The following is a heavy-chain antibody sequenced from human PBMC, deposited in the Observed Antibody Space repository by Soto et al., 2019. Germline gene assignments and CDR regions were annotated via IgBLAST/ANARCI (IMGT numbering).Heavy chain of an antibody. V-gene: IGHV1-69*02. D-gene: IGHD3-10*01. CDR1: GGTFSSYT. CDR2: IIPILGIA. CDR3: ASLMSSGYYYGMDV. J-gene: IGHJ6*02. Sequence: QVQLVQSGAEVKKPGSSVKVSCKASGGTFSSYTISWVRQAPGQGLEWMGRIIPILGIANYAQKFQGRVTITAYKSTSTAYMELRSLRSEDTAVYYCASLMSSGYYYGMDVWGQGTTVTVSS.